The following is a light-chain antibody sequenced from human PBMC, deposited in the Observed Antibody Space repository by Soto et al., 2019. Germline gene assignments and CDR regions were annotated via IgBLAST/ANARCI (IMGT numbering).Light chain of an antibody. V-gene: IGLV2-14*01. CDR3: ASYTISSTRV. J-gene: IGLJ3*02. Sequence: QSALTQPASVSGSPGQSITISCTGSNNDVGAYNYVSWYQQHPGKAPKLIIYEVNNQPSGASHRFSGSKSGNTASLTISGLQADDEADYYCASYTISSTRVFGGGTQLTVL. CDR2: EVN. CDR1: NNDVGAYNY.